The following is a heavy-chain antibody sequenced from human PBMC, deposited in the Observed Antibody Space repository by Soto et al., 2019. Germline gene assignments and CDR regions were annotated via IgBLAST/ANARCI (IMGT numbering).Heavy chain of an antibody. CDR1: GFTFNSYA. Sequence: GGSLRLSCAASGFTFNSYAMSWVRQAPGKGLEWVSTISGTGGSTYHADSVKGRFTISRDNSKNTLYLQMNSLRAEDTAVYYCAKGTAEIGTFDYWGQGSLVTVSS. CDR2: ISGTGGST. J-gene: IGHJ4*02. V-gene: IGHV3-23*01. D-gene: IGHD6-13*01. CDR3: AKGTAEIGTFDY.